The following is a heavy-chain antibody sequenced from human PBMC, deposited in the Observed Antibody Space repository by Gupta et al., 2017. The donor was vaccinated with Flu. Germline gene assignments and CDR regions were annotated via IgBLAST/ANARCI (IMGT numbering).Heavy chain of an antibody. Sequence: QVQLVESGGGVVQPGRSLRLSCAASGFIFSNYAMNWVRQAPGKGLEWVAVIWYDGTNERYGDFVKVRFTISRDNAKNTVYLQMNSLRAEDKGVYHCVRHRGPGGHTYGVDVWGQGTTVTVSS. CDR2: IWYDGTNE. V-gene: IGHV3-33*01. D-gene: IGHD3-10*01. J-gene: IGHJ6*01. CDR3: VRHRGPGGHTYGVDV. CDR1: GFIFSNYA.